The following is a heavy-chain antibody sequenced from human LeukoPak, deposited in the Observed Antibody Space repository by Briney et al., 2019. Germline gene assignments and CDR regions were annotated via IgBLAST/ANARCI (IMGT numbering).Heavy chain of an antibody. CDR1: GGSFSGYY. CDR3: AILTSNWFDP. Sequence: PSETLSLTCAVYGGSFSGYYWSWIRQPPGKGLEWIGEINHSGSTNYNPSLKSRVTISVDTSKNQFSLKLSSVTAADTAVYYCAILTSNWFDPWGRGTLVTVS. CDR2: INHSGST. J-gene: IGHJ5*02. D-gene: IGHD2-21*02. V-gene: IGHV4-34*01.